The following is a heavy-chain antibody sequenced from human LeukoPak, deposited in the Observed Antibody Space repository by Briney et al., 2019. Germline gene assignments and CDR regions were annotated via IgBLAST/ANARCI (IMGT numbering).Heavy chain of an antibody. J-gene: IGHJ6*03. D-gene: IGHD3-22*01. CDR1: GFTFSSYE. CDR3: ARDSNYYDSSGYYNHYYYYMDV. Sequence: GGSLRLSCAASGFTFSSYEMNWVRQAPGKGLEWVSSISSSGSTIYYADSVKGRFTISRDNAKNSLYLQMNSLRAEDTALYYCARDSNYYDSSGYYNHYYYYMDVWGKGTTVTVSS. V-gene: IGHV3-48*03. CDR2: ISSSGSTI.